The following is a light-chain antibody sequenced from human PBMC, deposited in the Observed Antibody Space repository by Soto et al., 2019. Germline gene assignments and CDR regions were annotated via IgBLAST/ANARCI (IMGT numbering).Light chain of an antibody. CDR3: QQYNNWPLT. CDR1: QSVSSN. CDR2: GAS. Sequence: EIVMTQSPATLSVSPGERATLSCRASQSVSSNLAWYQQKPGQAPRLLIYGASTWATGIPARFSGSGSGTEFTLTISSLQPEDFAVYYRQQYNNWPLTFGGGTKVDIK. J-gene: IGKJ4*01. V-gene: IGKV3-15*01.